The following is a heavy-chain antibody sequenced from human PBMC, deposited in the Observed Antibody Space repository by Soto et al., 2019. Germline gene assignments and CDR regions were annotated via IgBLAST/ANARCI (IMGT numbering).Heavy chain of an antibody. CDR3: AKSLKTYTSSPVDY. CDR2: ISGSGGST. D-gene: IGHD6-6*01. CDR1: GFTFSSYA. V-gene: IGHV3-23*01. Sequence: GGSLRLSCAASGFTFSSYAMSWVRQAPGKGLEWVSAISGSGGSTYYADSVKGRFTISRDNSKNTLYLQMNSLRADDTAVYYCAKSLKTYTSSPVDYWGQGTLVTVSS. J-gene: IGHJ4*02.